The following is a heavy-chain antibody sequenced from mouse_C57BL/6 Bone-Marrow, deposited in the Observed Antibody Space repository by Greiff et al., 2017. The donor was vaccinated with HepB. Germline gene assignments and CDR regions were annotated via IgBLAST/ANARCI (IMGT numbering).Heavy chain of an antibody. D-gene: IGHD1-1*01. J-gene: IGHJ2*01. Sequence: VQLQQSGPVLVKPGASVKMSCKASGYTFTDYYMNWVKQSHGKSLEWIGVINPYNGGTSYNQKFKGKATLTVDKSSSTAYMELNSLTSEDSAVYYCARKKYGSSLYYFDYWGQGTTLTVSS. CDR1: GYTFTDYY. CDR2: INPYNGGT. V-gene: IGHV1-19*01. CDR3: ARKKYGSSLYYFDY.